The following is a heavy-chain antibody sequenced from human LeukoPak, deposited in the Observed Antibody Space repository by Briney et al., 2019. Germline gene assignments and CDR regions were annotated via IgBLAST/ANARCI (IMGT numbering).Heavy chain of an antibody. CDR2: IYYSGSA. J-gene: IGHJ4*02. CDR1: GGSISSSSYY. V-gene: IGHV4-39*07. D-gene: IGHD6-19*01. Sequence: TSETLSLTCTVSGGSISSSSYYWGWIRQPPGKGLEWIGSIYYSGSAYYNPSLKSRVTISVDTSKNQFSLKLSSVAAADTAVYYCARVYSSGWSPPIDYWGQGTLVTVSS. CDR3: ARVYSSGWSPPIDY.